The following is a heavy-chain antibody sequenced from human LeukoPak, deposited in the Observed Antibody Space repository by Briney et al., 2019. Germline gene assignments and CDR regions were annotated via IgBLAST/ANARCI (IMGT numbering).Heavy chain of an antibody. J-gene: IGHJ4*02. CDR1: GYMFIDYY. V-gene: IGHV1-2*02. CDR2: VDPRNGAT. CDR3: AKIGILGSHRDFDA. D-gene: IGHD1-26*01. Sequence: ASVNVICRPSGYMFIDYYTHWVRQAPGRGLEWMGWVDPRNGATKYAQNFQGRVTMTRDTSISTAYMELSSLTSDDTAIYYCAKIGILGSHRDFDAWGQGSLVIVSS.